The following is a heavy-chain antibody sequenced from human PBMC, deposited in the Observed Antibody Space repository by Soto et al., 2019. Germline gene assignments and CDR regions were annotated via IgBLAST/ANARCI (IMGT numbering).Heavy chain of an antibody. Sequence: QVQLVQSGAEVKKPGAAVKVSCKASGYTFTNFGISWVRQAPGQGLEWMGWITGYNVNTNYAQNFTGRVTLTTDTSTSTAYMELRSLRSDDTAVYYCARRGTPIDYWGQGTLVTVSS. CDR3: ARRGTPIDY. J-gene: IGHJ4*02. V-gene: IGHV1-18*01. CDR2: ITGYNVNT. CDR1: GYTFTNFG. D-gene: IGHD3-16*01.